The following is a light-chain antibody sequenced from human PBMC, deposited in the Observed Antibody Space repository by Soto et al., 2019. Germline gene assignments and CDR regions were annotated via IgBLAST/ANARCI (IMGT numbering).Light chain of an antibody. CDR3: AAWDDSLNGRV. CDR2: NNN. V-gene: IGLV1-44*01. Sequence: QSVLTQPRSASGTPGQMVTISCSGSSSNIGTDTVNWYQQLPGTAPKLLISNNNRRPSGVPDRFSGSKSGTSASLAISGLQSEDEADYYCAAWDDSLNGRVFGGGTKVTVL. J-gene: IGLJ2*01. CDR1: SSNIGTDT.